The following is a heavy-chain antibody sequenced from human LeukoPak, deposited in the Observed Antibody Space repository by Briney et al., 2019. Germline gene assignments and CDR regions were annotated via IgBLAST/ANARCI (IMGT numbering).Heavy chain of an antibody. CDR3: AKVGIQLSTDY. D-gene: IGHD5-18*01. V-gene: IGHV3-21*04. CDR2: ISSSSSYI. Sequence: PGGSLRHSCAASGFTFSSYSMNWVRQAPGKGLEWVSSISSSSSYIYYADSMKGRFTISRDNSKNTLYLQMNSLRAEDTAVYYCAKVGIQLSTDYWGQGTLVTVSS. J-gene: IGHJ4*02. CDR1: GFTFSSYS.